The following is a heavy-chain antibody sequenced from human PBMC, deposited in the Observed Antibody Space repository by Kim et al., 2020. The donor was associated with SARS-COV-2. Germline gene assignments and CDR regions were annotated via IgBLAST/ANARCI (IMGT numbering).Heavy chain of an antibody. J-gene: IGHJ4*02. Sequence: GGSLRLSCAASGFTFSSYGMHWVRQAPGKGLEWVAVIWYDGSNKYYADSVKGRFTISRDNSNNTLYLQMNSLRAEDTAVYYCARDLDYDILTGYYWGQGTLVTVSS. D-gene: IGHD3-9*01. CDR3: ARDLDYDILTGYY. CDR1: GFTFSSYG. CDR2: IWYDGSNK. V-gene: IGHV3-33*01.